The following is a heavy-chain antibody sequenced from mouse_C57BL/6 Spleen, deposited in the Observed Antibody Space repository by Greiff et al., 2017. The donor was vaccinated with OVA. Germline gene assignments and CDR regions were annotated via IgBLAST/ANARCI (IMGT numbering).Heavy chain of an antibody. CDR3: ARSGAENSSEGYFDV. J-gene: IGHJ1*03. Sequence: QVQLQQSGAELVKPGASVQLSCKASGYTFTSYWMHWVKQRPGQGLEWIGSINPNIGGTKYNEKFKSKATLTVDKPSSTAYMPLSSLTSENSAVYDCARSGAENSSEGYFDVWGTGTTVTVSS. CDR1: GYTFTSYW. D-gene: IGHD1-1*01. CDR2: INPNIGGT. V-gene: IGHV1-72*01.